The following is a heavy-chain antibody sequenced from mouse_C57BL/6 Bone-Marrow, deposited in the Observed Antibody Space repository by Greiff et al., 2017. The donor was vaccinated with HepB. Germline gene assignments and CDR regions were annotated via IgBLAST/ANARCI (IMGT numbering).Heavy chain of an antibody. Sequence: VQLQQSGPGMVKPSQSLSLTCTVTGYSITSGYDWHWIRHFPGNKLEWMGYISYSGSTNYNPSLKSRISITHDTSKNHFFLKVNSVTTEDTSTYYCASDLGRAWFAYWGQGTLVTVSA. J-gene: IGHJ3*01. CDR2: ISYSGST. D-gene: IGHD4-1*01. CDR3: ASDLGRAWFAY. CDR1: GYSITSGYD. V-gene: IGHV3-1*01.